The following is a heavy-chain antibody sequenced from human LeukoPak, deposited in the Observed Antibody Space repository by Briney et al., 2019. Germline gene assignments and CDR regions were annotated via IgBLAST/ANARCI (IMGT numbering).Heavy chain of an antibody. CDR2: ISAYNGNT. V-gene: IGHV1-18*01. CDR1: GYTFTSYG. J-gene: IGHJ4*02. D-gene: IGHD3-9*01. CDR3: ARVQVLRYFDWLYGGFDY. Sequence: ASVNVSCKASGYTFTSYGISWVRQAPGQGLEWMGWISAYNGNTNYAQKLQGRVTMTTDTSTSTAYMELRSLRSDDTAVYYCARVQVLRYFDWLYGGFDYWGQGTLVTVSS.